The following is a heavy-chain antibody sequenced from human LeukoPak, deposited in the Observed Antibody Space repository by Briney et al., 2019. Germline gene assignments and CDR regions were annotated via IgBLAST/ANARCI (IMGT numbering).Heavy chain of an antibody. CDR1: GGTFSSYA. Sequence: SVKVSCKASGGTFSSYAISWVRQAPGQGLEWMGGIIPIFGTANYAQKFQGRVTITADKSTSTAYMELSSLRSDDTAVYYCARSPDILTGENFDYWGQGTLVTVSS. CDR2: IIPIFGTA. D-gene: IGHD3-9*01. J-gene: IGHJ4*02. V-gene: IGHV1-69*06. CDR3: ARSPDILTGENFDY.